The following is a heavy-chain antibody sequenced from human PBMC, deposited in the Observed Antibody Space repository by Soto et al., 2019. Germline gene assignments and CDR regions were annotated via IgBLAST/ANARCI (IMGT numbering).Heavy chain of an antibody. Sequence: GGSLRLSCAASGFTFDDYTMYWVRQAPGKGLEWVSLISWDGGSTYYADSVKGRFTISRDNSKNSLYLQMNSLRTEDTALYYCAKDILNRRDFGAFDIWGQGTMVTVSS. CDR1: GFTFDDYT. CDR2: ISWDGGST. D-gene: IGHD3-10*01. V-gene: IGHV3-43*01. CDR3: AKDILNRRDFGAFDI. J-gene: IGHJ3*02.